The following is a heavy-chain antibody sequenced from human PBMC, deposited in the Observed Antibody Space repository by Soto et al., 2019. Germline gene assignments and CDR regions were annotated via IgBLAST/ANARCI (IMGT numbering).Heavy chain of an antibody. D-gene: IGHD4-17*01. Sequence: QVHLVQSGGELKKPGASVKVSCRASGYKFSDFGITWVRQAPGQGLEWMGWISGKNGNTNYAQKVQGRVTLTADTSTGTAYMEMSALTSDDTGIYYCARSDYYEDTGTFEIGGQGTPVTVSS. J-gene: IGHJ4*02. CDR3: ARSDYYEDTGTFEI. CDR1: GYKFSDFG. CDR2: ISGKNGNT. V-gene: IGHV1-18*04.